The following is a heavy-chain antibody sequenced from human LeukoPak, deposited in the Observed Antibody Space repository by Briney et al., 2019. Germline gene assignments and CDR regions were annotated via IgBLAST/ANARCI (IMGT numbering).Heavy chain of an antibody. J-gene: IGHJ6*02. CDR2: ISSSSSYI. CDR1: GFTFSSYS. D-gene: IGHD3-10*01. V-gene: IGHV3-21*01. Sequence: GGSLRLSCAASGFTFSSYSMNWVRQAPGEGLEWVSSISSSSSYIYYADSVKGRFTISRDNAKNSLYLQMNSLRAEDTAVYYCAVSRGYYYGMDVWGQGTTVTVSS. CDR3: AVSRGYYYGMDV.